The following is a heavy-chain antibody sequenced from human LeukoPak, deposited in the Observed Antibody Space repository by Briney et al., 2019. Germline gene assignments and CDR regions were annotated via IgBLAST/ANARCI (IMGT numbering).Heavy chain of an antibody. J-gene: IGHJ4*02. V-gene: IGHV3-23*01. CDR2: ITGGGDDT. CDR3: TTGAITMIALRVSFFDY. CDR1: GLTFSNYA. Sequence: GGSLRLSCAASGLTFSNYAMSWVRQAPGKGLEWVSSITGGGDDTYYTDSVKGRFTISRDNSKNTLYLQMNSLKTEDTAVYYCTTGAITMIALRVSFFDYWGQGTLVTVSS. D-gene: IGHD3-22*01.